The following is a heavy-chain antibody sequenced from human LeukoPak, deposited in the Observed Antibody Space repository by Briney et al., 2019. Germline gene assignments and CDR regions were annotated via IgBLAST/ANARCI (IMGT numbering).Heavy chain of an antibody. CDR3: ARVDPKAPGDYS. V-gene: IGHV3-74*01. J-gene: IGHJ4*02. CDR1: GFTFSSYW. CDR2: INSDESST. D-gene: IGHD2-2*03. Sequence: GGSLRLSCAASGFTFSSYWMHWVSHAPGKGLVWVSRINSDESSTKYADSVKGRFTISRDNAKNTLYVQMNNLRAEDTAVYYCARVDPKAPGDYSWGRGTLVTVSS.